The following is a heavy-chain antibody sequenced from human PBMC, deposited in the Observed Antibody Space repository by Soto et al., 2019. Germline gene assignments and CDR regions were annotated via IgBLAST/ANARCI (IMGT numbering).Heavy chain of an antibody. CDR1: GGSISSGDYY. V-gene: IGHV4-30-4*01. D-gene: IGHD3-22*01. J-gene: IGHJ4*02. CDR2: IYYSGST. CDR3: ARKLYYYDSSGYYAHFDY. Sequence: SETLSLTCTVSGGSISSGDYYWSWIRQPPGKGLEWIGYIYYSGSTYYNPSLKSRVTISVDTSKNQFSLKLSSVTAADTAVYYCARKLYYYDSSGYYAHFDYWGQGTLVTVSS.